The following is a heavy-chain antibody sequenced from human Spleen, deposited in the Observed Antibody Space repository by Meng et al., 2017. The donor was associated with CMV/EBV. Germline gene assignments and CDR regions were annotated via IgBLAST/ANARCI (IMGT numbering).Heavy chain of an antibody. J-gene: IGHJ4*02. CDR1: GFTFSSYG. V-gene: IGHV3-33*01. Sequence: SGFTFSSYGMHWVRQAPGKGLEWVAVIWYDGSNKYYADSVKGRFTISRDNSKNTLYLEMNSLRAEDTAVYYCARRNYDSSGYWPFFDYWGQGTLVTVSS. D-gene: IGHD3-22*01. CDR3: ARRNYDSSGYWPFFDY. CDR2: IWYDGSNK.